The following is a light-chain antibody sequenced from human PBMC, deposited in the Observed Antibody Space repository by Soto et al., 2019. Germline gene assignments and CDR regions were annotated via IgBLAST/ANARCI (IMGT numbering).Light chain of an antibody. CDR1: QSVRSY. V-gene: IGKV3-11*01. J-gene: IGKJ2*01. CDR3: QQRSNWYT. CDR2: DAS. Sequence: EIVLTQSPATLSLSPGERATLSCRASQSVRSYLAWYQQKPGQAPRLLIYDASNRATGIPARFSGSGSGTDFTLPIGSLEPEDFAVYYCQQRSNWYTFGQGTKREIK.